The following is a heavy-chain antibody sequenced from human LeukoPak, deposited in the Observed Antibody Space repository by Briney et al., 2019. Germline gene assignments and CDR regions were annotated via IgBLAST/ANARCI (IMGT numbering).Heavy chain of an antibody. CDR2: VIPIFGTA. CDR3: ARRPTLTGYYGGYYFDY. J-gene: IGHJ4*02. CDR1: GGTFSSYA. D-gene: IGHD3-9*01. Sequence: GASVKVSCKASGGTFSSYAISRVRQAPGQGLEWMGGVIPIFGTANYAQKFQGRVTITADESTSTAYMELSSLRSEDTAVYYCARRPTLTGYYGGYYFDYWGQGTLVTVSS. V-gene: IGHV1-69*13.